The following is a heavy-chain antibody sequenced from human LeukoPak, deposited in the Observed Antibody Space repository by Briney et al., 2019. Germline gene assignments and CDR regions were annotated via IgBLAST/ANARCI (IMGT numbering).Heavy chain of an antibody. D-gene: IGHD2-21*02. J-gene: IGHJ4*02. Sequence: SQTLSLTCAISGDSVSSNSAAWNWVRQSPSRGLGWLGRTFYRSKWSSEYALSVKSRININPDTSKNQFSLQLNSVAPEDTAVYYCARGSTVSPRSIDFWGQGALVTVSS. V-gene: IGHV6-1*01. CDR3: ARGSTVSPRSIDF. CDR2: TFYRSKWSS. CDR1: GDSVSSNSAA.